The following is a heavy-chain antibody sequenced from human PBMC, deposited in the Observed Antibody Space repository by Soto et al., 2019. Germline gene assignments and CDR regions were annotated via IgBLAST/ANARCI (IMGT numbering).Heavy chain of an antibody. CDR1: GGSISSGGYY. J-gene: IGHJ5*02. CDR3: ARDHCSCGTCFSGFSFDP. D-gene: IGHD2-15*01. CDR2: IYYSGSTYYNHNYSGNT. Sequence: SETLSLTCTVSGGSISSGGYYWSWIRQHPGKGLEWIGYIYYSGSTYYNHNYSGNTYYNPSLKSRVTISVDISKNQFSLKLSSVTAADTAVYYCARDHCSCGTCFSGFSFDPWGQGTLVTVSS. V-gene: IGHV4-31*03.